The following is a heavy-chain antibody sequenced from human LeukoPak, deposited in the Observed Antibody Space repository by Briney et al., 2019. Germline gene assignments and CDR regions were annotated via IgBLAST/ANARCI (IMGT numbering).Heavy chain of an antibody. Sequence: GASVKVSCKASGYTFTSYGISWVRQAPGQGLEWMGWISDYSGDTNYAQKLQGRVTVTTDTSTSTAYMELRSLRSDDTAVYYCARAGGYNWNDDLDYWGQGTLVTASS. V-gene: IGHV1-18*01. CDR2: ISDYSGDT. CDR1: GYTFTSYG. J-gene: IGHJ4*02. CDR3: ARAGGYNWNDDLDY. D-gene: IGHD1-1*01.